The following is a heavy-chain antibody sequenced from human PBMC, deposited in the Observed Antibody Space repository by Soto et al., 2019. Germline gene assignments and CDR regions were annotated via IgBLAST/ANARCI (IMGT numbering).Heavy chain of an antibody. CDR1: GDSVSSTSAA. J-gene: IGHJ4*02. CDR2: TYYRSKWYS. V-gene: IGHV6-1*01. Sequence: SQTLSLTCAISGDSVSSTSAAWSWIRQSPSRGLEWLGRTYYRSKWYSDYAVSVKSRITINPDTSKNQFSLQLNSVTPEDTAVYYCARGSYYSGWVWGQGTSVTFSS. CDR3: ARGSYYSGWV. D-gene: IGHD6-19*01.